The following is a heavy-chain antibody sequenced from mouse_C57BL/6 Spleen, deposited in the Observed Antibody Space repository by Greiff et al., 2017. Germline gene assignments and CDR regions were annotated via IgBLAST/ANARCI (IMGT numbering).Heavy chain of an antibody. CDR1: GFTFTDYY. V-gene: IGHV7-3*01. D-gene: IGHD1-1*01. CDR3: ARCGSSSYYFDY. Sequence: EVQGVESGGGLVQPGGSLSLSCAASGFTFTDYYMSWVRQPPGKALEWLGFIRNKANGYTTEYSASVKGRFTISRDNSQSILYLQMNALRAEDSATYYCARCGSSSYYFDYWGQGTTLTVSS. CDR2: IRNKANGYTT. J-gene: IGHJ2*01.